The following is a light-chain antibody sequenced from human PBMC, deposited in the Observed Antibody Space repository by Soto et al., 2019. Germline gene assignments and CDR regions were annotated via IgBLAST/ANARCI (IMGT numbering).Light chain of an antibody. Sequence: DVVMTQSPLSLPVTLGQPASISCRSSQSLIHSDGNTYLNWFQQRPGQSPRRLIYKVSDRDSGVRDRFAGGGSGTDFTLKISRVEAEDVGVYSCMQGTHWPWTFGQGTEVEIK. CDR1: QSLIHSDGNTY. CDR2: KVS. J-gene: IGKJ1*01. CDR3: MQGTHWPWT. V-gene: IGKV2-30*02.